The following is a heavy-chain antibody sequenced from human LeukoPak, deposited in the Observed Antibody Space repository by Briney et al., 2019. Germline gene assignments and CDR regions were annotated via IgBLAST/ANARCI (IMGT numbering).Heavy chain of an antibody. CDR3: ARRAYGDDSFDY. CDR2: ITSGSSPI. J-gene: IGHJ4*02. D-gene: IGHD4-17*01. V-gene: IGHV3-48*02. CDR1: GFTFRSYS. Sequence: AGSLRLSCAASGFTFRSYSMNWVRQAPGKGLEWVSYITSGSSPIYYADSVKGRFTISRDNAKNSLYLQMNSLRDEDTAVYYCARRAYGDDSFDYWGQGTLVTVSS.